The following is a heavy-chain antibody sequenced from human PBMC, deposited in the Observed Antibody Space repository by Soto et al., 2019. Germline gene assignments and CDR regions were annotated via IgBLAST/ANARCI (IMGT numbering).Heavy chain of an antibody. J-gene: IGHJ1*01. Sequence: QLQLQESGSGLVKPSQTLSLTCAVSGGSISSGGYSWSWIRQPPGKGLEWIGYIYHSGSTYYNPSLKSRVTIPVDRSKNQFSLKLSSVTAADTAVYYCASYSSSWYATGRYFQHWGQGTLVTVSS. CDR3: ASYSSSWYATGRYFQH. D-gene: IGHD6-13*01. CDR1: GGSISSGGYS. CDR2: IYHSGST. V-gene: IGHV4-30-2*01.